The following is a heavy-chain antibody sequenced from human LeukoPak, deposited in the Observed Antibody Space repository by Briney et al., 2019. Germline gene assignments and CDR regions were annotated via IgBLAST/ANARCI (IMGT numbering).Heavy chain of an antibody. CDR2: ISAYNDNT. J-gene: IGHJ4*02. CDR3: ARGLGSGSYYAY. D-gene: IGHD3-10*02. CDR1: GYIFTNYG. Sequence: ATVKVSCKASGYIFTNYGISWVRQAPGQGHEWMGWISAYNDNTNYAQKVQGRLTMTADTSTSTAYMELKSLRSDDTAVYYCARGLGSGSYYAYWGQGTLVTVSS. V-gene: IGHV1-18*01.